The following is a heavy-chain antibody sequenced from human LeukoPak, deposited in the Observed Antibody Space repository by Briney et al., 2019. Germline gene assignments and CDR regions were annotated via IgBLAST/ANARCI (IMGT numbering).Heavy chain of an antibody. CDR3: ARDTDYAFDV. Sequence: GGSLRLSCTASGFTLSSYEMSWIRQAPGKGLEWVSSIDYSGGSTYYADSVKGWFTISRDNAKSSLYLQMNSLRAEDTAVYYCARDTDYAFDVWGQGTMVTVSS. CDR1: GFTLSSYE. V-gene: IGHV3-23*01. CDR2: IDYSGGST. J-gene: IGHJ3*01.